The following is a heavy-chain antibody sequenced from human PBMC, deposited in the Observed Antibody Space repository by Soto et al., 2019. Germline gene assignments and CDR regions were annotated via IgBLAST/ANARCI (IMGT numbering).Heavy chain of an antibody. J-gene: IGHJ4*02. CDR2: FSGSGGST. V-gene: IGHV3-23*01. CDR1: GFTFSDYY. CDR3: AKDVGASPTGDFDY. Sequence: GSLRLSCAASGFTFSDYYMSWIRQAPGKGLEWVSAFSGSGGSTYYADSVKGWFTISRDNSKNTLYLEMNSLRVDDTAVYYCAKDVGASPTGDFDYWGRGTLVTVSS. D-gene: IGHD1-26*01.